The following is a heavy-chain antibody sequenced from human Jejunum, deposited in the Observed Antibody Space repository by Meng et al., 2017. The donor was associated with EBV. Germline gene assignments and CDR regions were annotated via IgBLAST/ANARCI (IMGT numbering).Heavy chain of an antibody. V-gene: IGHV2-5*02. CDR1: GFSVTSSGVA. CDR2: IYWDDDK. Sequence: QITLKESGPTLVKPXETLTLTCTFSGFSVTSSGVAVGWLRQPPGKALEWLALIYWDDDKRYSPSLKSRLTITKDTSKNQVVLTLTNMDPADTATYYCAHKGDGFNYAFNFWGKGALVTVSS. D-gene: IGHD5-24*01. J-gene: IGHJ4*02. CDR3: AHKGDGFNYAFNF.